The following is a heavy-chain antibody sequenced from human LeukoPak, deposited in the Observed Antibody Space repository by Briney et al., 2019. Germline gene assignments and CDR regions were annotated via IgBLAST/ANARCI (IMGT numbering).Heavy chain of an antibody. Sequence: PGGSLRLSCAASGFTFSSYSMNWVRQAPGKGLEWVSSISSSSSYIYYADSVKGRFTISRDNAKNSLYLQMNSLRAEDTAVYYCARAIRITIFGVVTRADYWGQGTLVTVSS. D-gene: IGHD3-3*01. CDR1: GFTFSSYS. CDR2: ISSSSSYI. V-gene: IGHV3-21*01. J-gene: IGHJ4*02. CDR3: ARAIRITIFGVVTRADY.